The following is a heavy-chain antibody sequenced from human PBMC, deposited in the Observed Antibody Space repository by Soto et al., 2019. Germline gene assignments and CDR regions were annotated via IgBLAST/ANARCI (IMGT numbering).Heavy chain of an antibody. CDR2: ISGTGGDT. V-gene: IGHV3-23*01. Sequence: EMQLLESGGGLVQPGGSLRLSCAAPGFTFSSYVMNWVRQAPGKGLEWVSTISGTGGDTYYADSVKGRFTVSRDNSKNTLFLKMDSLRAEDTAVYYCAKGNNGYALFFDYWGQGTLVTVSS. D-gene: IGHD5-12*01. CDR3: AKGNNGYALFFDY. CDR1: GFTFSSYV. J-gene: IGHJ4*02.